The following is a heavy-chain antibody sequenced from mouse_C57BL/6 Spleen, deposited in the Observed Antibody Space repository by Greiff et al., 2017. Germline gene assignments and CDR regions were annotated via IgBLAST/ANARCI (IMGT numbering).Heavy chain of an antibody. Sequence: EVQLQQSGPELVKPGDSVKISCKASGYSFTGYFMNWVMQSHGQSLEWIGRSNPYNGDTFYNQKFKGKATLTVDKSSSTAHMELRSLTSEDSAVYDCARSGYYGNYYAMDYWGQGTSVTVSS. J-gene: IGHJ4*01. CDR3: ARSGYYGNYYAMDY. V-gene: IGHV1-20*01. D-gene: IGHD1-2*01. CDR1: GYSFTGYF. CDR2: SNPYNGDT.